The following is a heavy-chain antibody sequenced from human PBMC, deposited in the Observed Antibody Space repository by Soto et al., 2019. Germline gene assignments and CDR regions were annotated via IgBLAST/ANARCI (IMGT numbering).Heavy chain of an antibody. J-gene: IGHJ6*02. D-gene: IGHD1-1*01. CDR1: GYSISSGYY. CDR2: IYHSGST. V-gene: IGHV4-38-2*02. Sequence: PSETLSLTCAVSGYSISSGYYWGWIRQPPGKGLEWIGSIYHSGSTYYNPSLKSRVTISVDTSKNQFSLKLSSVTAADTAVYYCARDKPNEDYYYYGMDVWGQGTTVTVSS. CDR3: ARDKPNEDYYYYGMDV.